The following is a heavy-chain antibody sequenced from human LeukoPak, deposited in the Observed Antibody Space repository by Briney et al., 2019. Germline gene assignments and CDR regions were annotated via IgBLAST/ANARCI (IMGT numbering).Heavy chain of an antibody. CDR1: GFTFSTYA. Sequence: GGSLRLSCAASGFTFSTYAMHWVRQAPGRGLDWVAFISYDGSNKYYADSVRGRFTISRDNSKNTLNLQMNSLRAEDTAVYYCARAHYYDTSGIPLDAFDVWGQGTMVPVSS. CDR3: ARAHYYDTSGIPLDAFDV. V-gene: IGHV3-30-3*01. D-gene: IGHD3-22*01. J-gene: IGHJ3*01. CDR2: ISYDGSNK.